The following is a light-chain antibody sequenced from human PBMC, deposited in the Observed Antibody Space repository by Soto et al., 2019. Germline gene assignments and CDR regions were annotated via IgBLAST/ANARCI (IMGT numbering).Light chain of an antibody. J-gene: IGKJ1*01. CDR1: QRVNSN. CDR2: GAS. Sequence: EIVMTQSPATLSVSPWERATLSCRASQRVNSNLAWYQQKPGKAPRLLIYGASIRASGIPARFSGSGSGTEFTLTITSLQSEDFAIYFCQEYNDRKIFGQGTKVEIK. CDR3: QEYNDRKI. V-gene: IGKV3-15*01.